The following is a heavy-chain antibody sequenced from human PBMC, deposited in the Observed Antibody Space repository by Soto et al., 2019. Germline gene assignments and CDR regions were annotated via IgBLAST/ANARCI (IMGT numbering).Heavy chain of an antibody. CDR2: ISSSGRYI. Sequence: PGGSLRLSCAASGFTFSSYSMNWVRQALGKGLEWVSSISSSGRYIYYADSVKGRFTISRDNAKNSLYLQMNTLRAEDTAVYYSASYTLRFLEWCDNYYYMDVWDKGTTVTVSS. V-gene: IGHV3-21*01. CDR3: ASYTLRFLEWCDNYYYMDV. J-gene: IGHJ6*03. D-gene: IGHD3-3*01. CDR1: GFTFSSYS.